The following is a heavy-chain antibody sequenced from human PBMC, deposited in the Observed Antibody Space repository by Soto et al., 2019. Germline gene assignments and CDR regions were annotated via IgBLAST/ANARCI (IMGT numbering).Heavy chain of an antibody. CDR2: ISYDGSNK. Sequence: QVQLVESGGGVVQPGRSLRLSCAASGFTFSSYGMHWVRQAPGKGLEWVAVISYDGSNKYYADSVKGRFTISRDNSKNTLYLQMNSLRAEDTAVYYCAKTNSSSWYNYFDYWGQGTLVTVSS. CDR3: AKTNSSSWYNYFDY. V-gene: IGHV3-30*18. J-gene: IGHJ4*02. D-gene: IGHD6-13*01. CDR1: GFTFSSYG.